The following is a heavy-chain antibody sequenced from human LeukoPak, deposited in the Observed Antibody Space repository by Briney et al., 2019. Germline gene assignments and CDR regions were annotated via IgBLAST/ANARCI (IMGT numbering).Heavy chain of an antibody. J-gene: IGHJ6*03. Sequence: GGSLRLSCAASGFTFDDYGKSWVRQAPGKGLEWVSGINWNGGSTGYADSVKGRFTMSRDNAKNSLYLQMNSLRAEDTALYYCARGGITIFGVVSYMDVWGKGTTVTVSS. CDR2: INWNGGST. V-gene: IGHV3-20*04. D-gene: IGHD3-3*01. CDR3: ARGGITIFGVVSYMDV. CDR1: GFTFDDYG.